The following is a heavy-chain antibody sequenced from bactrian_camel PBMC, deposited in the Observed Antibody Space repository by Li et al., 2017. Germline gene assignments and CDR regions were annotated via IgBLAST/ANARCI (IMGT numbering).Heavy chain of an antibody. CDR2: IYTGGGST. V-gene: IGHV3-2*01. Sequence: HVQLVESGGGLVQPGGSLGLTCADSGFTFSTYYMSWVRQAPGKGLEWVSSIYTGGGSTYYADSVKGRATVSRINAYNTLHLRLIRLKPEDTAIYYCAKGPGYYSEWDAWGQGTQVTVS. CDR1: GFTFSTYY. D-gene: IGHD4*01. J-gene: IGHJ6*01. CDR3: AKGPGYYSEWDA.